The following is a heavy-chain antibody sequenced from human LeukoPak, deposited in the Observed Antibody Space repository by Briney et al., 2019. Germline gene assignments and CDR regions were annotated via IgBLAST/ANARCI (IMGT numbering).Heavy chain of an antibody. CDR3: EREAIYGYGVDLDY. CDR1: GYTFTGYY. Sequence: VASVNVYCQASGYTFTGYYMHWERQAPGQGLEWMGWINPHSGGTNYAQKLQGRLTMTRDTSISTAYMELSRLRSDDTPVYYCEREAIYGYGVDLDYWGQGTLVTVSS. CDR2: INPHSGGT. V-gene: IGHV1-2*02. D-gene: IGHD5-18*01. J-gene: IGHJ4*02.